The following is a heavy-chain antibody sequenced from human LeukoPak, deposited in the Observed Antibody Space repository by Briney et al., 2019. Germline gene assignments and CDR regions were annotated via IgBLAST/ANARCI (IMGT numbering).Heavy chain of an antibody. CDR2: ISVYSGGT. D-gene: IGHD6-13*01. CDR3: ARLSMGSRWYVDY. J-gene: IGHJ4*02. V-gene: IGHV1-18*01. Sequence: ASVKVSCKTSGYTFTNYGISWVRQAPGQGLEWMGCISVYSGGTNYARKLQGRVTMTTDTSTSTAYMELRSLTSDDTAIYYCARLSMGSRWYVDYWGQGTLVTVSS. CDR1: GYTFTNYG.